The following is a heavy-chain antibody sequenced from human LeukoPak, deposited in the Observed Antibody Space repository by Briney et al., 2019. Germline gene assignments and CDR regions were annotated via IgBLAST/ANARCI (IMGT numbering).Heavy chain of an antibody. CDR2: INSDGSST. CDR3: AELGITMIGGV. D-gene: IGHD3-10*02. Sequence: GGSLRLSCAASGFTFSSYWMHWVRQAPGKGLVWVSHINSDGSSTNYADSVKGRFTISRDNARNSLYLQMNSLRAEDTAVYYCAELGITMIGGVWGKGTTVTISS. J-gene: IGHJ6*04. CDR1: GFTFSSYW. V-gene: IGHV3-74*01.